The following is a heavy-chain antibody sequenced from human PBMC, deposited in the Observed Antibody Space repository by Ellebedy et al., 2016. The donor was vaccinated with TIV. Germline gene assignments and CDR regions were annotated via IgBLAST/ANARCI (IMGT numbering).Heavy chain of an antibody. J-gene: IGHJ4*01. CDR1: GFTFDDYA. CDR2: ISWNSGSI. V-gene: IGHV3-9*01. D-gene: IGHD3-10*01. CDR3: AKGGRFGELSPIQFDY. Sequence: LSLTXXASGFTFDDYAMHWVRQAPGKGLEWVSGISWNSGSIGYADSVKGRFTISRDNAKNSLYLQMNSLRAEDTALYYCAKGGRFGELSPIQFDYWGQGTLVTVSS.